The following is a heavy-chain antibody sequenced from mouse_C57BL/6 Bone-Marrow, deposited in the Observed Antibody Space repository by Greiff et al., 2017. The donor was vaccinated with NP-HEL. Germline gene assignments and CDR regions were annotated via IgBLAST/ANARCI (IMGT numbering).Heavy chain of an antibody. CDR3: ARQHYGNYYFDY. CDR2: ISSGGSYT. Sequence: EVMLVESGGDLVKPGGSLKLSCAASGFTFSSYGMSWVRQTPDKRLEWVATISSGGSYTYYPDSVKGRFTISRDNAKNTLYLQMSSLKSEDTAMYYCARQHYGNYYFDYWGQGTTLTVSS. CDR1: GFTFSSYG. D-gene: IGHD2-1*01. J-gene: IGHJ2*01. V-gene: IGHV5-6*02.